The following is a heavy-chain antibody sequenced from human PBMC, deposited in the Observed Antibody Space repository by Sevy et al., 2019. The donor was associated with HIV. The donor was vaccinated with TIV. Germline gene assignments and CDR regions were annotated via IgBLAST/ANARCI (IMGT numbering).Heavy chain of an antibody. CDR2: IYHSGYS. Sequence: SETLSLTCAVSGYSISSDYYWGWIRQPPGKGLEWIGSIYHSGYSYYNPSLKSRITISVDTPKNRYSLKLSSVTAADTAVYYCARAIGTQVAGLYYFDYWGQGTLVTVSS. V-gene: IGHV4-38-2*01. D-gene: IGHD6-19*01. CDR3: ARAIGTQVAGLYYFDY. J-gene: IGHJ4*02. CDR1: GYSISSDYY.